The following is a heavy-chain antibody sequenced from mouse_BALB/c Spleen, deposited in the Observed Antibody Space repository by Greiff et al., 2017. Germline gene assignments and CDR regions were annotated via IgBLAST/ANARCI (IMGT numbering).Heavy chain of an antibody. CDR1: GFAFSSYD. CDR2: ISSGGGST. J-gene: IGHJ1*01. Sequence: EVMLVESGGGLVKPGGSLKLSCAASGFAFSSYDMSWVRQTPEKRLEWVAYISSGGGSTYYPDTVKGRFTISRDNAKNTLYLQMSSLKSEDTAMYYCARHRYYWYFDVWGAGTTVTVSS. V-gene: IGHV5-12-1*01. CDR3: ARHRYYWYFDV. D-gene: IGHD2-14*01.